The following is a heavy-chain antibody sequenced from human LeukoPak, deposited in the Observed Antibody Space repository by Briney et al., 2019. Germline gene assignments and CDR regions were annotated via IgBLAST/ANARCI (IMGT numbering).Heavy chain of an antibody. CDR2: ISSSSSYI. D-gene: IGHD6-13*01. Sequence: GGSLRLSCAAYGFTFSSYSMNWVRQAPGKGLEWVSSISSSSSYIYYADSVKGRFTISRDNAKNSLYLQMNSLRAEDTAVYYCAREVEGPYSSSWYEGGDYWGQGTLVTVSS. CDR1: GFTFSSYS. J-gene: IGHJ4*02. CDR3: AREVEGPYSSSWYEGGDY. V-gene: IGHV3-21*01.